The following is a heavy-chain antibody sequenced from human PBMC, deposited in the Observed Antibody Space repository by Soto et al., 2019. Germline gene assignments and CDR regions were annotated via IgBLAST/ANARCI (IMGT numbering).Heavy chain of an antibody. CDR3: ARILRMITFGGVAKHGMDV. D-gene: IGHD3-16*01. V-gene: IGHV1-18*01. CDR1: GYTFTSYG. J-gene: IGHJ6*02. CDR2: ISAYNGNT. Sequence: SVKVSCKASGYTFTSYGIRWLRQAPGQGLEWMGWISAYNGNTNYAQKLQGRVTMTTDTSTSTAYMELRSLRSDDTAVYYCARILRMITFGGVAKHGMDVWGQGTTVTVSS.